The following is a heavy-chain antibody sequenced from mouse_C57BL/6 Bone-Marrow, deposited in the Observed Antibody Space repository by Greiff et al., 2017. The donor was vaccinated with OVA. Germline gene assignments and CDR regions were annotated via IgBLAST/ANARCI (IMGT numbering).Heavy chain of an antibody. Sequence: EVQLVESGGGLVQPKGSLKLSCAASGFSFNTYAMNWVRQAPGKGLEWVARIRSKSNNYATYYADSVKDRFTISRDDSESMLYLQMNNLKTEDTAMYYCVRPARGLYYYGSSYHFWYAMDYWGQGTSVTVSS. V-gene: IGHV10-1*01. J-gene: IGHJ4*01. CDR1: GFSFNTYA. CDR2: IRSKSNNYAT. CDR3: VRPARGLYYYGSSYHFWYAMDY. D-gene: IGHD1-1*01.